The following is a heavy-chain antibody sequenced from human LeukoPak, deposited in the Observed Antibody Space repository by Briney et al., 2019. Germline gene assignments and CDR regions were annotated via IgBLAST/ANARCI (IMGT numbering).Heavy chain of an antibody. V-gene: IGHV4-59*01. J-gene: IGHJ1*01. Sequence: SETLSLTCTVSGGSISSYYWSWIRQPPGKGLEWIGYIYYSGSTNYNPSLKSRVTISVDTSKNQFSLKLSSVTAADAAVYYCARGEEPRAVPSFQHWGQGTLVTVSS. CDR1: GGSISSYY. CDR2: IYYSGST. D-gene: IGHD1-14*01. CDR3: ARGEEPRAVPSFQH.